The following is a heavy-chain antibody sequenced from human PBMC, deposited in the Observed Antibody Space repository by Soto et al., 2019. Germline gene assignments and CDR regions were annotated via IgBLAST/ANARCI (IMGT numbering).Heavy chain of an antibody. D-gene: IGHD6-19*01. CDR1: GFTFSDYY. Sequence: QVQLVESGGGLVKPGGSLRLSCAASGFTFSDYYMSWIRQAPGKGLEWVSYISSSSSYTNYADSVKGRFTISRDNAKNSLYLQMNSLRAEDTAVYYCARGPRSIAVAGSDAFDIWGQGTMVTVSS. V-gene: IGHV3-11*05. J-gene: IGHJ3*02. CDR2: ISSSSSYT. CDR3: ARGPRSIAVAGSDAFDI.